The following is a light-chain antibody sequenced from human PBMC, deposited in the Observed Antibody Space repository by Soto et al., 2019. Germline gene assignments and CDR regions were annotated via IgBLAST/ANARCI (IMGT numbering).Light chain of an antibody. Sequence: EIVLTQSPGTLSLSPGERATLSCRASQSVSSSSLAWYQQKPGQAPSLLIYGASSRATGIPDRFSGSGSGADFTLTISRLEPEDFAVYYCQQYGSSPVTFGQGTKVDIK. CDR2: GAS. CDR1: QSVSSSS. CDR3: QQYGSSPVT. V-gene: IGKV3-20*01. J-gene: IGKJ1*01.